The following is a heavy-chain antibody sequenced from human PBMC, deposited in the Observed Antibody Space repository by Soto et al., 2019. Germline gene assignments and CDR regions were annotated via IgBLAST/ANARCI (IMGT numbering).Heavy chain of an antibody. J-gene: IGHJ3*02. CDR3: ASAVTEPEAFDI. CDR2: IYYSGSN. D-gene: IGHD1-20*01. CDR1: GGSISSYX. V-gene: IGHV4-59*01. Sequence: QVQLQESGPGLVKPSETLSLTCTVSGGSISSYXWXXXXQPXXKGLEWIGYIYYSGSNNYNPSLKKRATISVDKSKKPLALKLSSLTAEETAVYYCASAVTEPEAFDIWGQGTIVTVSS.